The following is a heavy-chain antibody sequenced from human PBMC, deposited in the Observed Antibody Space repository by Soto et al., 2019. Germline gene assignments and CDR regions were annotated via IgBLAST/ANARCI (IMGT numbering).Heavy chain of an antibody. CDR1: GGSISSYY. CDR3: ARTRSDYDYVWGSYRPPLYFDY. J-gene: IGHJ4*02. Sequence: PSETLSLTCTVSGGSISSYYWSWIRQPPGKGLEWIGYIYYSGSTNYNPSLKSRVTISVDTSKNQFSLKLSSVTAADTAVYYCARTRSDYDYVWGSYRPPLYFDYWGQGTLVTVSS. D-gene: IGHD3-16*02. V-gene: IGHV4-59*08. CDR2: IYYSGST.